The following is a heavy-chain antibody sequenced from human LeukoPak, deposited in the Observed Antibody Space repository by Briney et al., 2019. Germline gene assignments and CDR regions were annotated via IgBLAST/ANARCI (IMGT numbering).Heavy chain of an antibody. CDR3: ARGYSTSLTADY. D-gene: IGHD6-13*01. CDR2: IIPIFGTA. J-gene: IGHJ4*02. V-gene: IGHV1-69*01. Sequence: GIIPIFGTANYAQKFQGRVTITADESTSTAYMELRSLRSEDTAVYYCARGYSTSLTADYWGQGTLVTVSS.